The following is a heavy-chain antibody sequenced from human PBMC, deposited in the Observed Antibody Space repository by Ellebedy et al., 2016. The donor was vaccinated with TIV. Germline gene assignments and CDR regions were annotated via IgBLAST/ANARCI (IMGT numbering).Heavy chain of an antibody. CDR2: FNPNSAAT. Sequence: ASVKVSXXASGYTFTDHYIHWVRQAPGQGLEWMGWFNPNSAATNSAQKFQGRVTMTRDTSISTAYMELSRLTSDDTAVYYCARDERSSTTYYYFYYTLDVWGQGTTVTVSS. CDR3: ARDERSSTTYYYFYYTLDV. D-gene: IGHD2-2*01. V-gene: IGHV1-2*02. CDR1: GYTFTDHY. J-gene: IGHJ6*02.